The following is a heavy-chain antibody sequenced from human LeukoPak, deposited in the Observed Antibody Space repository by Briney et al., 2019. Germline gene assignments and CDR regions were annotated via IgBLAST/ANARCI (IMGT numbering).Heavy chain of an antibody. D-gene: IGHD3-22*01. J-gene: IGHJ4*02. CDR2: ISSSGSTI. V-gene: IGHV3-11*04. CDR1: GFTFSDYY. CDR3: ARENSYDSSGYNLPGSRAYFDY. Sequence: PGGSLRLSCAASGFTFSDYYMSWIRQAPGKGLEWVSYISSSGSTIYYADSVKGRFTISRDNAKNSLYLQMNSLRAEDTAVYYCARENSYDSSGYNLPGSRAYFDYWGQGTLVTVSS.